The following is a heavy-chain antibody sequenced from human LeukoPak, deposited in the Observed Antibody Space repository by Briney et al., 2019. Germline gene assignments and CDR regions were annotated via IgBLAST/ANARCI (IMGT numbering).Heavy chain of an antibody. CDR3: AKDGAWLRFDD. CDR2: ISPGGGPT. V-gene: IGHV3-23*01. J-gene: IGHJ4*02. D-gene: IGHD5-12*01. CDR1: GFPFSSHG. Sequence: GGTLRLSCAGSGFPFSSHGMNWVRQAPGKGLEWVSGISPGGGPTYYADSVKGRFSISRDDLKNTLYLQMTNLRAEDTAVYYCAKDGAWLRFDDWGQGILVTVSS.